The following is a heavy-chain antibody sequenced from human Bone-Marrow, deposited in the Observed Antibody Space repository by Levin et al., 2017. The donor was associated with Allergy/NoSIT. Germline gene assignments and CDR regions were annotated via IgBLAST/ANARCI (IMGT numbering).Heavy chain of an antibody. CDR2: IDPSDSYS. V-gene: IGHV5-10-1*01. D-gene: IGHD3-10*01. CDR1: GYTFTNYW. CDR3: ARQGNGWFGELSSPGAFDI. Sequence: KPGGSLRLSCKGSGYTFTNYWISWVRRMPGKGLEWMGRIDPSDSYSHYSPSFQGHVSISVDKSISTAYLQWSGLKASDTAIYYCARQGNGWFGELSSPGAFDIWGQGTMVIVSS. J-gene: IGHJ3*02.